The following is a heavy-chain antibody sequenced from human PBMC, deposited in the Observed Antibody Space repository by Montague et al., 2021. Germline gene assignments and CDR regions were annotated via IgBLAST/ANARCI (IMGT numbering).Heavy chain of an antibody. J-gene: IGHJ6*03. CDR2: VPHGGST. V-gene: IGHV4-38-2*02. Sequence: SETLSLTCTVSRSPINSDYYWGLIRQPPGKGLEWMGSVPHGGSTYYNPSLKSRVTISVDTSNNHFSLKLCSATAADTATYYCARERDRYYMDIWGKGTTVTVSS. CDR3: ARERDRYYMDI. CDR1: RSPINSDYY.